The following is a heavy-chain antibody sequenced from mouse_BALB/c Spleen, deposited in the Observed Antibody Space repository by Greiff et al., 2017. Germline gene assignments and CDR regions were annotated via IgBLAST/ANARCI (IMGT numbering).Heavy chain of an antibody. CDR3: ATREGLTGTFAY. CDR1: GYTFTDYN. D-gene: IGHD4-1*01. CDR2: INPNNGGT. V-gene: IGHV1-18*01. Sequence: EVQLQQSGPELVKPGASVKIPCKASGYTFTDYNMDWVKQSHGKSLEWIGDINPNNGGTIYNQKFKDKATLTADKSSSTAYMQLSSLTSEDSAVYYCATREGLTGTFAYWGQGTLVTVSA. J-gene: IGHJ3*01.